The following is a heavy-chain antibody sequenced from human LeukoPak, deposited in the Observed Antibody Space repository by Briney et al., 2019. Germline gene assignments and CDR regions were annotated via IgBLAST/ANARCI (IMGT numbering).Heavy chain of an antibody. V-gene: IGHV3-7*03. CDR2: IKQDESEK. Sequence: GGSLRLSCAASGFTFSRYWMNWVRQAPGKGLEWVAKIKQDESEKYYVDSVKGRFTISRDNAKNSLFLQMNSLRAEDTAVYYCARDGSRGGDNDNWGQGTLVPSPQ. D-gene: IGHD4-17*01. CDR1: GFTFSRYW. CDR3: ARDGSRGGDNDN. J-gene: IGHJ4*02.